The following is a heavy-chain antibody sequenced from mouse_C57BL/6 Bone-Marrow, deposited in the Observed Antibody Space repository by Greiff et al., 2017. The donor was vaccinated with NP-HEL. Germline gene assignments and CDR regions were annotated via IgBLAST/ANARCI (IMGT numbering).Heavy chain of an antibody. CDR1: GYTFTDYY. D-gene: IGHD2-4*01. Sequence: VQLQESGAELVKPGASVKISCKASGYTFTDYYINWVKQRPGQGLEWIGKIGPGSGSTYYNEKVQGKATLTADKSSSTALLQLSSLTSEYSAVYYCATLYDYDFSFAYWGQGTLVTVTA. J-gene: IGHJ3*01. CDR2: IGPGSGST. V-gene: IGHV1-77*01. CDR3: ATLYDYDFSFAY.